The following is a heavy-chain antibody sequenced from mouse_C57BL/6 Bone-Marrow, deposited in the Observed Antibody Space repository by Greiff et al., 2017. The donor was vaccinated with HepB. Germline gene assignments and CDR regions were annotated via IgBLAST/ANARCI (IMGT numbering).Heavy chain of an antibody. V-gene: IGHV5-15*01. D-gene: IGHD2-2*01. CDR2: ISNLAYSI. Sequence: EVQLMQSGGGLVQPGASLKLSCAASGFTFSDYGMAWVRQAPRKGHEWVAFISNLAYSIYYADTVTGRVTISRENAKDTLYLEMSSLRSEDTAIDYCAKGYHGRYWYFDVWGTGTTVTVAS. CDR3: AKGYHGRYWYFDV. J-gene: IGHJ1*03. CDR1: GFTFSDYG.